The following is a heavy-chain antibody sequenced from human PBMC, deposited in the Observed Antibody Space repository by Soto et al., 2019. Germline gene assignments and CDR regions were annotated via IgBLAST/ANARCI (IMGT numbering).Heavy chain of an antibody. CDR1: GGSISSYY. CDR2: IYYSGST. J-gene: IGHJ4*02. Sequence: SETLSLTCTVSGGSISSYYWSWIRQPPGKGLEWIGYIYYSGSTNYNPSLKSRVTISVDTSKNQFSLKLSSVTAADTAVYCCARESLGATETFDYWGQGTLVTVSS. CDR3: ARESLGATETFDY. D-gene: IGHD1-26*01. V-gene: IGHV4-59*01.